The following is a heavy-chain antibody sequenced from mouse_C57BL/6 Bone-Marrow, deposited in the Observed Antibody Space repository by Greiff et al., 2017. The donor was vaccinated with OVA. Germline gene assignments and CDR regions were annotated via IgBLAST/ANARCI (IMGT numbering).Heavy chain of an antibody. Sequence: VQLKESGPVLVKPGPSVKISCKASGFTFTDYYMHWVKQSHGKSLEWIGLVYPYNGGTSYNQKFKGKATLTVDTSSSTAYMELNSLTSEDSAVYYCASQGYYYGSSPFFDYWGQGTTLTVSS. J-gene: IGHJ2*01. V-gene: IGHV1-36*01. D-gene: IGHD1-1*01. CDR3: ASQGYYYGSSPFFDY. CDR1: GFTFTDYY. CDR2: VYPYNGGT.